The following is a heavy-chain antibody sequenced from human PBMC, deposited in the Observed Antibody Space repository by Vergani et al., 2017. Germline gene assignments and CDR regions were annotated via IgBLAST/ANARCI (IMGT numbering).Heavy chain of an antibody. CDR3: AGGLYYYGSGSYRNYYYYYMDV. CDR2: IYYSGST. J-gene: IGHJ6*03. V-gene: IGHV4-31*03. D-gene: IGHD3-10*01. CDR1: GGPISSGDYY. Sequence: QVQLQESGPGLVKPSQTLSLTCTVSGGPISSGDYYWSWIRQHPGKGLEWIGYIYYSGSTYYNPSLKSRVTISVDTSKNQFSLKLSSVTAADTAVYYCAGGLYYYGSGSYRNYYYYYMDVWGKGTTVTVSS.